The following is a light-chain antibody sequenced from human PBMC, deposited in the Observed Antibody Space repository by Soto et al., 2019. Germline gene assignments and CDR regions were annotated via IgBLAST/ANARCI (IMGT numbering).Light chain of an antibody. Sequence: DIVLTQSPGTLSLSPGERATLSCRSSQSVSSNYLAWYQQKPDQAPRLVIYDVSGRATGIPDRFSGGGSGTEFTLTISRLEPDDSAVYYCQQYGISPTFGQGTKVEIK. V-gene: IGKV3-20*01. CDR2: DVS. J-gene: IGKJ1*01. CDR1: QSVSSNY. CDR3: QQYGISPT.